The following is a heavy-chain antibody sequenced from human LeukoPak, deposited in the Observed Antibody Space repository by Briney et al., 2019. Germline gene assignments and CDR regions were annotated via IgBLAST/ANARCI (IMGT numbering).Heavy chain of an antibody. CDR2: IYYSGST. CDR3: ASGPQRNWGYFQH. Sequence: SETLSLTYTVSGGSISSYYWSWIRQPPGKGLEWIGYIYYSGSTNYNPSLKSRVTISVDTSKNQFSLKLSSVTAADTAVYYCASGPQRNWGYFQHWGQGTLVTVSS. D-gene: IGHD7-27*01. J-gene: IGHJ1*01. V-gene: IGHV4-59*08. CDR1: GGSISSYY.